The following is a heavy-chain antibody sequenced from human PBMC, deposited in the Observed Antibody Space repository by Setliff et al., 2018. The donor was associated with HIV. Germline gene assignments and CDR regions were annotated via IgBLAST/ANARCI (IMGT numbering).Heavy chain of an antibody. CDR2: IYYSGST. CDR3: ARQNSGYAPGPFDY. CDR1: DGSFSSDY. J-gene: IGHJ4*02. Sequence: SETLSLTCTVPDGSFSSDYWTWIRQTPGKGLEWIGYIYYSGSTKYNPSLTSRVTISIDTSKNQFSLKLSSVTAADTAVYYCARQNSGYAPGPFDYWGQGILVTVSS. D-gene: IGHD5-12*01. V-gene: IGHV4-59*08.